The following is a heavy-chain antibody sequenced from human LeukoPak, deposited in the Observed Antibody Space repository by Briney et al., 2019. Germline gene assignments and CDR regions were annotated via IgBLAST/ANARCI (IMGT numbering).Heavy chain of an antibody. Sequence: GGSLRLSCAASGFTFSSYGMHWVRQAPGKGLEWVAVIWYDGSNKYYADSVEGRFTISRDNSKNTLYLQMNSLRAEDTAVYYCARDYVDTAMVPPYYYYGMDVWGQGTTVTVSS. J-gene: IGHJ6*02. CDR3: ARDYVDTAMVPPYYYYGMDV. V-gene: IGHV3-33*01. CDR1: GFTFSSYG. D-gene: IGHD5-18*01. CDR2: IWYDGSNK.